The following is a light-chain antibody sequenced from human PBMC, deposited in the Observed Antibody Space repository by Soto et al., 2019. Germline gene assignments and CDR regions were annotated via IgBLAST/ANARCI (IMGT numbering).Light chain of an antibody. CDR1: SGSVSTRYY. J-gene: IGLJ3*02. CDR3: GLYMGSGIWV. CDR2: STS. Sequence: QAVVTQAPSFSVSPGGTVTLTCGVSSGSVSTRYYPSWYQQTPGQAPRTLIYSTSTRSSGVPDRFSGSIVGNKAALTISGAQADDESDYYCGLYMGSGIWVFGGGTPLTVL. V-gene: IGLV8-61*01.